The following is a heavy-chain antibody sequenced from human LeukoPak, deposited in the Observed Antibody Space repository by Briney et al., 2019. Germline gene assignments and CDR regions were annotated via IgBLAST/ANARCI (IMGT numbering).Heavy chain of an antibody. J-gene: IGHJ4*02. Sequence: SETLSLTCTLSGASISSGSYYWSWIQQPAGRGLEWIGSIYYSGSTYYNPSLKSRVTISVDTSKYQFSLKLSSVTAADTAVYYCARHVAVAAFDYWGQGTLVTVSS. CDR1: GASISSGSYY. V-gene: IGHV4-39*01. D-gene: IGHD6-19*01. CDR2: IYYSGST. CDR3: ARHVAVAAFDY.